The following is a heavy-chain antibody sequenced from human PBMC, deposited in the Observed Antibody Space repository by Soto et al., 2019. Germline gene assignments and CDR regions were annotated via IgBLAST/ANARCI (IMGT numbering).Heavy chain of an antibody. CDR3: ARETDTAMVMDYFDY. D-gene: IGHD5-18*01. J-gene: IGHJ4*02. CDR1: GYTFTGYY. V-gene: IGHV1-2*04. CDR2: INPNSGGT. Sequence: QVQLVQSGAEVKKPGASVKVSCKASGYTFTGYYMHWVRQAPGQGLEWMGWINPNSGGTNYAQKFQGWVTMTRDTSXXTAYMELSRLRSDDTAVYYCARETDTAMVMDYFDYWGQGTLVTVSS.